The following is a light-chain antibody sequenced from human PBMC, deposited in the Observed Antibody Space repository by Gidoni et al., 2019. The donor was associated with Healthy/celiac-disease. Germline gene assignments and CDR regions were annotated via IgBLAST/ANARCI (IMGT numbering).Light chain of an antibody. CDR1: QSISSY. CDR2: AAS. Sequence: DIQMTQSPSSLSASVGDRVTITCRARQSISSYLNWYQQKPGKAPKLLIYAASSLQSGVTSRFSGSGSGTDFTLTSSSLQPEDFATYYCQQSYSTPVTFGQGTKVEIK. V-gene: IGKV1-39*01. CDR3: QQSYSTPVT. J-gene: IGKJ1*01.